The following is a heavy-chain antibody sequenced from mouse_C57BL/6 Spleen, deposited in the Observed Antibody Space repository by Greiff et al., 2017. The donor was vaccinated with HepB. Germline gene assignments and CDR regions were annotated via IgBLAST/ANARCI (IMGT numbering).Heavy chain of an antibody. Sequence: VQLQQSGPELVTPGASVKISCQASGYAFSRSWMNWVTQRPGTGLAWIGRLYPGDGDTTYNGKFKGTATLTADKSSSTAYMQLSSLTSEDSAVYFCARSKYSNYPAWFAYWGQGTLVTVSA. CDR1: GYAFSRSW. V-gene: IGHV1-82*01. D-gene: IGHD2-5*01. J-gene: IGHJ3*01. CDR2: LYPGDGDT. CDR3: ARSKYSNYPAWFAY.